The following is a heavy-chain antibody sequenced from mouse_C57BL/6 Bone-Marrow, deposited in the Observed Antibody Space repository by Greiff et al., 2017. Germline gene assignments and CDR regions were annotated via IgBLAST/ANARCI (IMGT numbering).Heavy chain of an antibody. J-gene: IGHJ3*01. CDR3: ARGGLLRFAY. CDR1: GYTFTSYG. D-gene: IGHD2-3*01. CDR2: IYPRSGNT. V-gene: IGHV1-81*01. Sequence: QVQLQQSGAELARPGASVKLSCKASGYTFTSYGISWVKQRTGQGLEWIGEIYPRSGNTYYNEKFKGKATLTADKSSSTAYMELRSLTSEDSAVYFCARGGLLRFAYWGQGTLVTVSA.